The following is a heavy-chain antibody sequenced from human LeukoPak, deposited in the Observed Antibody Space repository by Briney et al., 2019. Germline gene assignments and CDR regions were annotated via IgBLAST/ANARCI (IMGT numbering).Heavy chain of an antibody. D-gene: IGHD4-23*01. CDR3: ARGYRRRYGGNSVPTTHTYYFDY. CDR1: GYTSTSYD. V-gene: IGHV1-8*01. Sequence: ASVKVSCKASGYTSTSYDINWVRQATGQGLEWMGWMNPNSGNTGYAQKFQGRVTMTRNTSISTAYMELSSLRSEDTAVYYCARGYRRRYGGNSVPTTHTYYFDYWGQGTLVTVSS. CDR2: MNPNSGNT. J-gene: IGHJ4*02.